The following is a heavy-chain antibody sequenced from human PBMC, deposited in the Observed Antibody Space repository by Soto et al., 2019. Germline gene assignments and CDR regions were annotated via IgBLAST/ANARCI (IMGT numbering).Heavy chain of an antibody. Sequence: SETLSLTCAVYGGSFSGYYWSWIRQPPGKGLEWIGEINHSGSTNYNPSLKSRVTISVDTSKNQFSLKLSSVTAADTAVYYCARGGGYSYGHRGKYYYYGMDVWGQGTTVTVSS. D-gene: IGHD5-18*01. CDR1: GGSFSGYY. V-gene: IGHV4-34*01. CDR2: INHSGST. CDR3: ARGGGYSYGHRGKYYYYGMDV. J-gene: IGHJ6*02.